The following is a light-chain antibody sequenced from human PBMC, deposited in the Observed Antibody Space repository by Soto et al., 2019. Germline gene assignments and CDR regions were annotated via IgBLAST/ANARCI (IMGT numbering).Light chain of an antibody. CDR2: EGS. J-gene: IGLJ2*01. CDR1: SRDVGSYNL. V-gene: IGLV2-23*01. Sequence: QSVLTQPASVSGSPGQSITISCTGTSRDVGSYNLVSWYQQHPGKAPKLMIYEGSKRPSGVSNRFSGSKSGNTASLTISGLQAEDEADYYCCSYAGSSPVFGGGTKLTVL. CDR3: CSYAGSSPV.